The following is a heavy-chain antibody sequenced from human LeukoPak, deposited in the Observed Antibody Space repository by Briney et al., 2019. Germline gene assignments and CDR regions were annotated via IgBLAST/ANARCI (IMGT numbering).Heavy chain of an antibody. Sequence: SETLSLTCTVSGGSINSYYWSWIRQPPGKGLEWIGSIYYSGSNKYNPSLKSRVTISVDTSKNQFSLKLSSVTAADTAVYYCARVRCISTSCPIDYWGQGTLVTVSS. D-gene: IGHD2-2*01. CDR3: ARVRCISTSCPIDY. V-gene: IGHV4-59*01. CDR2: IYYSGSN. J-gene: IGHJ4*02. CDR1: GGSINSYY.